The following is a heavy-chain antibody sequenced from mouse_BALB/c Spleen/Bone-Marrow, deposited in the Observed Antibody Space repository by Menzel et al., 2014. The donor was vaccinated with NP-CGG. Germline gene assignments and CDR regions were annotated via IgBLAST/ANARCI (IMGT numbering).Heavy chain of an antibody. D-gene: IGHD2-4*01. CDR1: GFTFSSYG. J-gene: IGHJ2*01. V-gene: IGHV5-6*01. Sequence: EVQRVESGGDLVKPGGSLKLSCAASGFTFSSYGMSWVRQTPDKRLEWVATISSGGSYTYYPDSVKGRFTISRDNAKNTLYLQMSSLKSEDTAMYYCARQTYYDYDGYFGYWGQGTTLTVSS. CDR2: ISSGGSYT. CDR3: ARQTYYDYDGYFGY.